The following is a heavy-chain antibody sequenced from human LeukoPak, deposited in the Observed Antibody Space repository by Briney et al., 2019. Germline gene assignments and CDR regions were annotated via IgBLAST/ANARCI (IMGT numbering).Heavy chain of an antibody. CDR1: GFIFSDYW. J-gene: IGHJ4*02. CDR3: ARRYFDY. Sequence: GGSLRLSCVVSGFIFSDYWMSWVRQAPGKGLEWVANIKQDGCAKHYVDSVKGRFTISRDNAKNSLYLQMNSLRAEDTAIYYCARRYFDYWGQGTLVTVSS. V-gene: IGHV3-7*03. CDR2: IKQDGCAK.